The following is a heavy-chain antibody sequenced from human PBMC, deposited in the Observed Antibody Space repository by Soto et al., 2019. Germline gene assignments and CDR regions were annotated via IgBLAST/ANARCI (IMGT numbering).Heavy chain of an antibody. CDR3: ARDGNGSDAFDI. CDR1: GGSFSGYY. V-gene: IGHV4-34*01. Sequence: QVQLQQWGAGLLKPSETLSLTCAVYGGSFSGYYWSWIRQPPGKGLEWIGEINHSGSTNYNPSLKSRVTISVDTSKNQFYLKLSSGTAADTAVYYCARDGNGSDAFDIWGQGTMVTVSS. J-gene: IGHJ3*02. D-gene: IGHD3-10*01. CDR2: INHSGST.